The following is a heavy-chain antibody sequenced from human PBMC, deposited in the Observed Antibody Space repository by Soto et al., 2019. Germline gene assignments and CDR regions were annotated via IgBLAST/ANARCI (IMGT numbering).Heavy chain of an antibody. D-gene: IGHD4-17*01. Sequence: ASVKVSCKASGYTFTSYDINWVRQATGQGLEWMGWMNPNSGNTGYAQKFQGRVTMTRNTSISTAYMELSSLRSEDTAVYYCAREFLXYGGNSGWGQGTLVTVSS. V-gene: IGHV1-8*01. CDR1: GYTFTSYD. CDR3: AREFLXYGGNSG. CDR2: MNPNSGNT. J-gene: IGHJ4*02.